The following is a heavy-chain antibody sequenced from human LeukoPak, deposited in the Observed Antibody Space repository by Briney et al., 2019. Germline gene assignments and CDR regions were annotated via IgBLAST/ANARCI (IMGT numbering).Heavy chain of an antibody. V-gene: IGHV3-33*01. CDR2: IWYDGSNK. D-gene: IGHD2-2*01. CDR3: ARDQDCSSTSCYPWFDP. J-gene: IGHJ5*02. CDR1: GFTFSSYG. Sequence: GGSLRLSCAASGFTFSSYGMHWVRQAPGKGLEWVAVIWYDGSNKYYADSVKGRFTISRDNSNNTQYLQMNSLRAEDTAVYYCARDQDCSSTSCYPWFDPWGQRTLVTVSS.